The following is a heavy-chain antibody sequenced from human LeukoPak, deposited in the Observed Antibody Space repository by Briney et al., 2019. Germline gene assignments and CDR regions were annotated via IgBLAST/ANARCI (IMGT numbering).Heavy chain of an antibody. CDR2: IFISWST. CDR3: ARATHSGSLAPFDF. V-gene: IGHV4-4*07. Sequence: SETLSLTCTVSGGSISSYQWNWIRQPAGKGLEWIGRIFISWSTNYNPSLKSRVTMSVDTSKNQFSLKLSSVTAADTAVYYCARATHSGSLAPFDFWGQGTLVTVSS. D-gene: IGHD1-26*01. CDR1: GGSISSYQ. J-gene: IGHJ4*02.